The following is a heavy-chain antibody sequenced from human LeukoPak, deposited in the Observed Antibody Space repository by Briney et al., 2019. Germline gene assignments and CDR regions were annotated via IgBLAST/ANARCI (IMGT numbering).Heavy chain of an antibody. D-gene: IGHD3-22*01. J-gene: IGHJ4*02. V-gene: IGHV4-59*01. CDR3: AREPHNYYDSSGFDY. CDR2: IHYTGTT. CDR1: DGSIDTYY. Sequence: PSETLSLTFTVSDGSIDTYYWSWIRQPPGKGLEWIAFIHYTGTTNYNPSLKSRVTISLDTSKNQFSLKLSSVTAADTAVYYCAREPHNYYDSSGFDYWGQGTLVTVSS.